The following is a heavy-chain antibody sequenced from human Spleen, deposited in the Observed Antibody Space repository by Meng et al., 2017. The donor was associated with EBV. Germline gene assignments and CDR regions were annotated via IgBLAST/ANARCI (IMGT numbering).Heavy chain of an antibody. CDR1: GYTFTHYD. V-gene: IGHV1-18*01. Sequence: QVQVGQSGAEVKKPGASVKVSCKASGYTFTHYDISWVRQAPGQGLEWMGWISGDNGNTKYAQKIQGRVAMTTDTSTSTAYMELRSLRSDDTAVYYCAAGYSSSRARYFQHWGQGTLVTVSS. CDR3: AAGYSSSRARYFQH. J-gene: IGHJ1*01. D-gene: IGHD6-13*01. CDR2: ISGDNGNT.